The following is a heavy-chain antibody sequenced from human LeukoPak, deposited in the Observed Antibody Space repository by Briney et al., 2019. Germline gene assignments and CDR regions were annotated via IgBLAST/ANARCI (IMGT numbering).Heavy chain of an antibody. CDR3: AKDRRGKGGYYFDY. CDR1: GFTLSSYE. V-gene: IGHV3-23*01. D-gene: IGHD3-16*01. J-gene: IGHJ4*02. Sequence: GGSLRLSCAASGFTLSSYEMNWVRQAPGKGLEWVSTISASGGSTYYADSVKGRFTISRDNSKNTLYLQMNSLRAEDTAVYYCAKDRRGKGGYYFDYWGQGTLVTVSS. CDR2: ISASGGST.